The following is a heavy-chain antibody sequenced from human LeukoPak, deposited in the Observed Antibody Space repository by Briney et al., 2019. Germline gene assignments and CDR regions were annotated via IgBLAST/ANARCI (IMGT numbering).Heavy chain of an antibody. CDR2: IYYSGST. V-gene: IGHV4-59*01. CDR3: ARVGVAVAGTFAFDI. CDR1: GGSISSYY. D-gene: IGHD6-19*01. Sequence: SETLSLTCTVSGGSISSYYWSWIRQPPGKGLEWIGYIYYSGSTNYNPSLKSRVTISVDTSKNQFSLKLSSVTAADTAVYYCARVGVAVAGTFAFDIWGQGTMVTVSS. J-gene: IGHJ3*02.